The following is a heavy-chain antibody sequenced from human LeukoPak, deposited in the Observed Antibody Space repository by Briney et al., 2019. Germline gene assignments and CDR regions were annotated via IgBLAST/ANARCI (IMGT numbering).Heavy chain of an antibody. CDR3: ARVTRVVPAAIRGYYFDY. CDR2: MNPNSGNT. D-gene: IGHD2-2*02. J-gene: IGHJ4*02. CDR1: GYTFTSYD. Sequence: ASVKVSCKASGYTFTSYDINWVRQATGQGLEWMGWMNPNSGNTGYAQKFQGRVTITRNTSISTAYMELSSLRSEDTAVYYCARVTRVVPAAIRGYYFDYWGQGTLVTVSS. V-gene: IGHV1-8*03.